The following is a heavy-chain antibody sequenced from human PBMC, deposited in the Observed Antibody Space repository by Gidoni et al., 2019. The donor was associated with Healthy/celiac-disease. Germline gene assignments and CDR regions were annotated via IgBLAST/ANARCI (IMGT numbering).Heavy chain of an antibody. Sequence: QVQLVESGGGVVQPGRSLRLSCAASGFTFSSYGMHWVRQAPGKGLEWVAVIWYDGSNNYYADSVKGRFTISRDNSKNTLYLQMNSLRAEDTAVYYCARDPIGYCSSTSCYGDGMDVWGQGTTVTVSS. V-gene: IGHV3-33*01. CDR2: IWYDGSNN. D-gene: IGHD2-2*01. CDR3: ARDPIGYCSSTSCYGDGMDV. CDR1: GFTFSSYG. J-gene: IGHJ6*02.